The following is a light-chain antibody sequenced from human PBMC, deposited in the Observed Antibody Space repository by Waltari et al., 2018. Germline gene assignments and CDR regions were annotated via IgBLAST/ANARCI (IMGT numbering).Light chain of an antibody. Sequence: DIQMTQSPSSLSASVGHRVTITCRASQDIRNSLGWYQQKQGAAPKLLLYAASRLLRGEPSRFSGRGSWTDYTLTICSLQPEHFATYYCQQYSSTPYTFAQGTTLEI. CDR2: AAS. V-gene: IGKV1-NL1*01. CDR3: QQYSSTPYT. J-gene: IGKJ2*01. CDR1: QDIRNS.